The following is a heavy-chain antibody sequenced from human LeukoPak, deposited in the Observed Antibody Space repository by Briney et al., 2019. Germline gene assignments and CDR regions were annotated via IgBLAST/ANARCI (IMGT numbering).Heavy chain of an antibody. D-gene: IGHD3-22*01. CDR2: INPNSGGT. J-gene: IGHJ4*02. Sequence: VASVKVSCKASGYTFTSYGISWVRQAPGQGLEWMGWINPNSGGTHYVQRFQGWVTMTRDTSISTAYMELSRLTSDDTAVYYCARGGPYYDSSRANDLNYWGQGTLVTVSS. V-gene: IGHV1-2*04. CDR1: GYTFTSYG. CDR3: ARGGPYYDSSRANDLNY.